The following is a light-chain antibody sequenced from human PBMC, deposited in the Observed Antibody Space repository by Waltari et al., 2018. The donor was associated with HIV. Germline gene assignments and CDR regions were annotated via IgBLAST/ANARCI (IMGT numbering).Light chain of an antibody. Sequence: SSDLTQPPSVSLSPGQTATITCSGDSLSKQYTSRYKQSPGQAPVLLISKDNKRPSGIPERFSGSTSGTTVTLAISRVQPDDEADYYCQSSDTSGTAVIFGGGTKLTVL. CDR2: KDN. J-gene: IGLJ2*01. CDR3: QSSDTSGTAVI. CDR1: SLSKQY. V-gene: IGLV3-25*03.